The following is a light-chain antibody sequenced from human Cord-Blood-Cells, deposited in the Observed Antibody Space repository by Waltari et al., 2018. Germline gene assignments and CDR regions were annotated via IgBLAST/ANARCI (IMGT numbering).Light chain of an antibody. Sequence: EIVLTQSPGTLSLSPGERATLSCRASQSVSSSYLAWYQQQPGQAPRLLIFGASSRATGIPDRMSGSGSGTDFSLTISRLEPEDFAVYYCQQYGSSPPLTFGGGTKVEIK. CDR1: QSVSSSY. CDR3: QQYGSSPPLT. J-gene: IGKJ4*01. CDR2: GAS. V-gene: IGKV3-20*01.